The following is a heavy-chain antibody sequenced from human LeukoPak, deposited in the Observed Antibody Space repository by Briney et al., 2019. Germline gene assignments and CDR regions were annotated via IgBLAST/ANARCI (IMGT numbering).Heavy chain of an antibody. CDR1: GYTFTGYY. J-gene: IGHJ4*02. V-gene: IGHV1-2*02. Sequence: ASVKVSCKASGYTFTGYYMHWVRQAPGQGLEWMGWINPNSGGTNYAQKFQGRVTMTRDTSISTAYMELSRLRSDDTAVYYCARSRIVEWVRGLINAESYYFDYWGQGTLVTVSS. CDR3: ARSRIVEWVRGLINAESYYFDY. D-gene: IGHD3-10*01. CDR2: INPNSGGT.